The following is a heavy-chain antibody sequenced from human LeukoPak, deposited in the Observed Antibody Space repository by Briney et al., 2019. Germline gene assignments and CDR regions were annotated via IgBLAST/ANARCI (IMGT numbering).Heavy chain of an antibody. CDR2: IYYSGST. Sequence: SETLSLTCTVSGESISGFYWTWIRQPPGKGLEWIGYIYYSGSTNYNPSLKSRVTISVDTSKNQFSLKLSSVTAADTAVYYCARAPLLWFGESYDYWGQGTLVTVSS. CDR1: GESISGFY. V-gene: IGHV4-59*12. D-gene: IGHD3-10*01. CDR3: ARAPLLWFGESYDY. J-gene: IGHJ4*02.